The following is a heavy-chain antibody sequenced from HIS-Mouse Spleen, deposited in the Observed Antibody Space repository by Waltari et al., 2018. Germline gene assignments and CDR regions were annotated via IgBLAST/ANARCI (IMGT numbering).Heavy chain of an antibody. J-gene: IGHJ2*01. CDR1: GGSISSSSNY. CDR3: AREIPYSSSWYDWYFDL. D-gene: IGHD6-13*01. Sequence: QLQLQESGPGLVKPSETLSPPCNVSGGSISSSSNYRGWFRQPQGKGLEWLGSIYYSWSTYSNPSLKSRVTISVDTSKNQFSLKLSSVTAADTAVYYCAREIPYSSSWYDWYFDLWGRGTLVTVSS. CDR2: IYYSWST. V-gene: IGHV4-39*07.